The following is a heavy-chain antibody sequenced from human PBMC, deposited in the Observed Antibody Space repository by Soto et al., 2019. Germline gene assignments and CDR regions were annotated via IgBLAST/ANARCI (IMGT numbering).Heavy chain of an antibody. CDR3: AIGRPYGMDV. CDR1: GFTFGSYW. CDR2: IDSDGSST. Sequence: EVQLVESGGGLVQPGGSLRVSCAASGFTFGSYWLNWVRQAPGKGMVWVSRIDSDGSSTTYADSVKGRFTTSRDNAKNTLYLQMSSLRVEDTAVYYCAIGRPYGMDVCGQGTMFTVFS. V-gene: IGHV3-74*01. J-gene: IGHJ6*01.